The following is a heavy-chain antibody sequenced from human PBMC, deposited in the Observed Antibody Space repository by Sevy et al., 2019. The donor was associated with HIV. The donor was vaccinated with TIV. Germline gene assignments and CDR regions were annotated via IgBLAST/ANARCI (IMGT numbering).Heavy chain of an antibody. CDR3: ARDAGTGGSNMGYYFGMDV. J-gene: IGHJ6*02. V-gene: IGHV3-9*01. D-gene: IGHD1-26*01. CDR2: VSWNGRSL. Sequence: GGSLRLSCVTSGFTFDDHGMHWVREIPGKGLEWVSGVSWNGRSLGYSDTVKGRFIISRDNAKKSVSLQMNSLRTEDTALYYCARDAGTGGSNMGYYFGMDVWGQGITVTVSS. CDR1: GFTFDDHG.